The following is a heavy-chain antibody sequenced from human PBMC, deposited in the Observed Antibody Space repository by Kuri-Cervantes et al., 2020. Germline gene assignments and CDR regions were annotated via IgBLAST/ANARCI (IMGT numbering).Heavy chain of an antibody. J-gene: IGHJ5*02. Sequence: ASVKVSCKASGYTFTGYYMHWVRRATGQGLEWMGWMNPNSGNTGYAQKFQGRVTMTRNTSISTAYMGLSSLRSEDTAVYYCATPYCSSTSCPYNWCDPWGQGTLVTVSS. CDR2: MNPNSGNT. CDR3: ATPYCSSTSCPYNWCDP. D-gene: IGHD2-2*01. V-gene: IGHV1-8*02. CDR1: GYTFTGYY.